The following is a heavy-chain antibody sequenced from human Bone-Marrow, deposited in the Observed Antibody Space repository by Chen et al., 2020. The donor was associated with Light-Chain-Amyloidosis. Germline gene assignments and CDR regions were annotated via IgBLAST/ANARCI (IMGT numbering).Heavy chain of an antibody. J-gene: IGHJ4*02. CDR1: GYTFPNYW. V-gene: IGHV5-51*01. Sequence: EVQLEQSGPEVKKPGESLKISCKGSGYTFPNYWIGWVRQMPGKGLEWMGVIYPEDSDARYSPSFEGQVTISADKSITTAYLQWRSLKASDTAMYYCARRRDGYNFDYWGQGTLVTVSS. CDR3: ARRRDGYNFDY. CDR2: IYPEDSDA. D-gene: IGHD5-12*01.